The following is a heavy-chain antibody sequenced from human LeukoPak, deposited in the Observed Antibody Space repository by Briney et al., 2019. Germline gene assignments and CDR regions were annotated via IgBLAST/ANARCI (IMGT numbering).Heavy chain of an antibody. D-gene: IGHD5-18*01. CDR1: GGTFNNYA. V-gene: IGHV1-69*06. CDR2: IIPIFGSS. J-gene: IGHJ5*02. Sequence: SVKVSCKASGGTFNNYAINWVRQAPGQGLEWMGGIIPIFGSSNYAQKFQGRVTITADKSTTTAYMELSSLRAEDTAVYYCARVTHTELSPWFDPWGQGTLVTVSS. CDR3: ARVTHTELSPWFDP.